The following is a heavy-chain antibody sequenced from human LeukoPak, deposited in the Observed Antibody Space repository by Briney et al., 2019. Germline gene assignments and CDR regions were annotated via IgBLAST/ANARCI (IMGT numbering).Heavy chain of an antibody. Sequence: AGGSRRLSCAASGFTFSTYAMTWVRQAPGKGLEWVSTISGSGDNTYYADSVKGRFTISRDNSKNTLYLQMNSLRAEDTAVYYCAKSFEYFDWLLWFWGQGTLVTVSS. CDR3: AKSFEYFDWLLWF. D-gene: IGHD3-9*01. J-gene: IGHJ4*02. CDR2: ISGSGDNT. CDR1: GFTFSTYA. V-gene: IGHV3-23*01.